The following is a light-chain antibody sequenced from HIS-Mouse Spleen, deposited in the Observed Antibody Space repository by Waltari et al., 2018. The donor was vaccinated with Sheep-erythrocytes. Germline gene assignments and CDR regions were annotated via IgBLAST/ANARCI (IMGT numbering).Light chain of an antibody. Sequence: QSALTQPRSVSGSPGQSVTISCTGTSSDVGGYNYVSWYQQHPGKAPKLMIYDVSKRPSGGPDRFSGSKSGNTAYLTISGLQAEDEADYYCCSYAGSYNYVFGTGTKVTVL. CDR3: CSYAGSYNYV. J-gene: IGLJ1*01. CDR2: DVS. V-gene: IGLV2-11*01. CDR1: SSDVGGYNY.